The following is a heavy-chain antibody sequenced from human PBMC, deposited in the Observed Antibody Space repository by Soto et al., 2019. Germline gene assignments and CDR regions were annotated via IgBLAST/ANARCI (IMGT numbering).Heavy chain of an antibody. D-gene: IGHD3-16*01. CDR3: AGWGNWKVADY. J-gene: IGHJ4*02. CDR2: IWYDGSNK. Sequence: QPGGSLRLSCAASGFTFSSHGMHWVRQAPGKGLEWVAVIWYDGSNKYYADSVKGRFTISRDNSKNMLYLEMNSLRAEDTAVYYCAGWGNWKVADYWGQGTLVTVSS. V-gene: IGHV3-33*01. CDR1: GFTFSSHG.